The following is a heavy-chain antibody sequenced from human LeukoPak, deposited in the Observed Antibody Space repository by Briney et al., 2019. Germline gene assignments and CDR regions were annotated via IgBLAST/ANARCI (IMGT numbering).Heavy chain of an antibody. CDR2: IYYSGST. Sequence: SETLSLTCTVSGGSISSSSYYWGWIRQPPGKGLEWIGSIYYSGSTYYNPSLKSRVTISVDTSKNQFSLKLSSVTAADTAVYYCARFSHDYGDYGAENWFDPWGQGTLVTVSS. D-gene: IGHD4-17*01. CDR1: GGSISSSSYY. J-gene: IGHJ5*02. CDR3: ARFSHDYGDYGAENWFDP. V-gene: IGHV4-39*07.